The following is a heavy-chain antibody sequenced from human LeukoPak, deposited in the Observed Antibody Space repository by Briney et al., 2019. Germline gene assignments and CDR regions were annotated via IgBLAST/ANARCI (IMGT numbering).Heavy chain of an antibody. CDR3: ARRRGSSSGGPFDY. CDR1: GGSFSGYY. CDR2: INHSGST. V-gene: IGHV4-34*01. D-gene: IGHD6-25*01. Sequence: SETLSLTCAVYGGSFSGYYWSWIRQPPGKGLEWIGEINHSGSTNYNPSLKSRVTISAGTSNNQVSLKMNAVTAADTAVYYCARRRGSSSGGPFDYWGRGTLVIVSS. J-gene: IGHJ4*02.